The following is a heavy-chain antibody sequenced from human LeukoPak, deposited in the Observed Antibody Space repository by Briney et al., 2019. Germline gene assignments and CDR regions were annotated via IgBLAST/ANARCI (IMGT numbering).Heavy chain of an antibody. CDR3: AKDLYSSWLDY. D-gene: IGHD6-13*01. CDR1: GFTFSSYG. J-gene: IGHJ4*02. CDR2: TWHDGSNK. V-gene: IGHV3-33*06. Sequence: GGSLRLSCAASGFTFSSYGMHWVRQAPGKGLEWVAVTWHDGSNKYYADSVKGRFTISRDNSKNTLYLQMNSLRAEDTAVYYCAKDLYSSWLDYWGQGTLVTVSS.